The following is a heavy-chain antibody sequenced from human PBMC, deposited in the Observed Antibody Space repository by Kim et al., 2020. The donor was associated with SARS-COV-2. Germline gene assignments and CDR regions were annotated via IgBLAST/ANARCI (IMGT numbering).Heavy chain of an antibody. CDR1: GFTFSSYE. Sequence: GGSLRLSCAASGFTFSSYEMNWVRQAPGKGLEWVSYISSSGSTIYYADSVKGRFTISRDNAKNSLYLQMNSLRAEDTAVYYCARDQGHVLRFLEWPPVYYYYGMDVWGQGATVTVSS. CDR3: ARDQGHVLRFLEWPPVYYYYGMDV. CDR2: ISSSGSTI. V-gene: IGHV3-48*03. D-gene: IGHD3-3*01. J-gene: IGHJ6*02.